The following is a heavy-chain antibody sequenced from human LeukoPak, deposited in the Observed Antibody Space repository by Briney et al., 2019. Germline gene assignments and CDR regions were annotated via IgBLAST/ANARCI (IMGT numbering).Heavy chain of an antibody. CDR2: INHSGST. Sequence: SETLSLTCAVYGGSFSGYYWSWIRQPPGKGLEWIGEINHSGSTNYNPSLKSRVTMSVDTSKDQFSLKLSSVTAADTAVYYCARLRSPLWFGELAGDPWGQGTLVTVSS. CDR1: GGSFSGYY. J-gene: IGHJ5*02. V-gene: IGHV4-34*01. D-gene: IGHD3-10*01. CDR3: ARLRSPLWFGELAGDP.